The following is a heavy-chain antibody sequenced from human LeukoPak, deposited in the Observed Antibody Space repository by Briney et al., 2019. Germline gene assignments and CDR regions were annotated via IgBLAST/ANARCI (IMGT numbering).Heavy chain of an antibody. Sequence: PSETLSLTCAVYGGSFSGYYWSWIRQPPGKGLGWIGEINHSGSTNYNPSLKSRVTISVDTSKNQFSLKLSSVTAADTAVYYCANIAAAGKAYGYWGQGTLVTVSS. V-gene: IGHV4-34*01. CDR1: GGSFSGYY. J-gene: IGHJ4*02. D-gene: IGHD6-13*01. CDR2: INHSGST. CDR3: ANIAAAGKAYGY.